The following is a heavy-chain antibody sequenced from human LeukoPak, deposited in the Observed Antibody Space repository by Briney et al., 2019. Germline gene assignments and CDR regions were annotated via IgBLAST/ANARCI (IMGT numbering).Heavy chain of an antibody. CDR3: ARGVLEWLFFGLWFDP. CDR1: GGSFSGYY. Sequence: SETLSLTCAVYGGSFSGYYWSWIRQPPGKGLEWIGEINHSGSTNYNPSLKSRVTISVDTSKNQFSLKLSSVTAADTAVYYCARGVLEWLFFGLWFDPWGQGTLVTVSS. J-gene: IGHJ5*02. V-gene: IGHV4-34*01. D-gene: IGHD3-3*01. CDR2: INHSGST.